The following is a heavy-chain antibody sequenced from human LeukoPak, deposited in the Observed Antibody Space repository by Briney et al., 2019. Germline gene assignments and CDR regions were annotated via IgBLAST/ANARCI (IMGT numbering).Heavy chain of an antibody. D-gene: IGHD5-18*01. Sequence: PSETLTLTCTVSGGTISSYYWSWIRQPPGKGLEWIGEINHSGSTKYNPSLKSRVTISVDTSKNQFSLKLSSVTAADTAVYYCARADNGRYGNAWGQGTPVTVSS. V-gene: IGHV4-34*01. J-gene: IGHJ5*02. CDR2: INHSGST. CDR3: ARADNGRYGNA. CDR1: GGTISSYY.